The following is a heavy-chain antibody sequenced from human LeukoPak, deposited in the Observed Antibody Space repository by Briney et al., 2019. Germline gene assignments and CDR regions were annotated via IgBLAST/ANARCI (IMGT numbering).Heavy chain of an antibody. CDR3: ARDRLPATAGY. D-gene: IGHD2-2*01. Sequence: GAPVKVSCKASGYTFTSYYMHWVRQAPGQGLEWMGIINPSGGSTSYAQKFQGRVTMTRDTSTSTVYMELSSLRSEDTAVYYCARDRLPATAGYWGQGTLVTVSS. J-gene: IGHJ4*02. V-gene: IGHV1-46*01. CDR1: GYTFTSYY. CDR2: INPSGGST.